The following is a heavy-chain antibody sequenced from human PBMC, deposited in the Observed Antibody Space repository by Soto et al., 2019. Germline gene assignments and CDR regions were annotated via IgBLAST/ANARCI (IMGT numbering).Heavy chain of an antibody. CDR1: GGSFSGYY. D-gene: IGHD3-3*01. Sequence: QVQLQQWGAGLLKPSETLSLTCAVYGGSFSGYYWSWIRQPPGKGLEWIGEINHSGSPNYNPSLKGRVTISVDTSKNQFSRKLRSVSAAETAVYSCARGWRMLRFLEGLPRYWFDPGGQGTLVTVSS. J-gene: IGHJ5*02. CDR3: ARGWRMLRFLEGLPRYWFDP. CDR2: INHSGSP. V-gene: IGHV4-34*01.